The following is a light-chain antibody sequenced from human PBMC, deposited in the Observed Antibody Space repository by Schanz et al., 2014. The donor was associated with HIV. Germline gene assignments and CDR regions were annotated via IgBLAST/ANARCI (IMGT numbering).Light chain of an antibody. V-gene: IGLV2-14*03. CDR3: CSYTTTSTYV. CDR2: GVN. CDR1: YTDIGAYNY. J-gene: IGLJ1*01. Sequence: QSALTQPASVSGSPGQSVTISCTGTYTDIGAYNYVSWYQQHPGRAPRLLIYGVNGRPSGVPDRFSGSKSGNTASLTISGLQSEGEADYYCCSYTTTSTYVFGAGTKLTV.